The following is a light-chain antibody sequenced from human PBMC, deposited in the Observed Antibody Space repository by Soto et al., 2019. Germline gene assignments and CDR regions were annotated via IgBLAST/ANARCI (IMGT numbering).Light chain of an antibody. V-gene: IGKV3-20*01. CDR1: QSITSNH. CDR3: QQHGTSPPSWT. Sequence: ETVLTQSPGTLSLSPGERATLFCRASQSITSNHLAWYQQKPGQAPRLLIYGASSRTTGIPDRFSGSGSGTDFTPTISRLEPEDFAVYYCQQHGTSPPSWTFGQGTKAEIK. CDR2: GAS. J-gene: IGKJ1*01.